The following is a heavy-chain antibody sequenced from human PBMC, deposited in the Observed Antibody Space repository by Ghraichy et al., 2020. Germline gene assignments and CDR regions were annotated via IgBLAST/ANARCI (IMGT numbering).Heavy chain of an antibody. CDR2: IRQDGTEE. V-gene: IGHV3-7*03. D-gene: IGHD1-20*01. CDR1: GFIFHTYY. J-gene: IGHJ6*02. Sequence: GGSLRLSCAASGFIFHTYYMTWVRQAPGKGLEWVANIRQDGTEEYYADSVKGRFTISRDNAKNSLYLQMNRLGAEDTAIYYCVRSHNWANHCYAMDVWGQGTTVTVSS. CDR3: VRSHNWANHCYAMDV.